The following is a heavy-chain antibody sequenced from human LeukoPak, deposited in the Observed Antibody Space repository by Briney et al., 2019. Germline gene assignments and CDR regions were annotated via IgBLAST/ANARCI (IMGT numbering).Heavy chain of an antibody. CDR2: IYYSGST. J-gene: IGHJ6*03. V-gene: IGHV4-59*08. CDR1: GGSISSYY. Sequence: SETLSLTCTVSGGSISSYYWSWIRQPPGKGLEWIGYIYYSGSTNYNPSLKSRVTISVDTSKNQFSLKLSSVTAADTAVYYCARHFLAYDSSGYPRRYYYYMDVWGKGTTVTISS. D-gene: IGHD3-22*01. CDR3: ARHFLAYDSSGYPRRYYYYMDV.